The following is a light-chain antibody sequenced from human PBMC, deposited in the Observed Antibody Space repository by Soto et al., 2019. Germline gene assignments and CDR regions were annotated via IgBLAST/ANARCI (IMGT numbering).Light chain of an antibody. CDR3: QQYGSSPYT. CDR2: GAS. Sequence: ETVLTQSPGTLSLSPGERATLSCRASQSVSSSYLAWCQQKPGQAPRLLIYGASSRATGIPDRFSGSGSGTDFTLTISRLEPEDFAVYYCQQYGSSPYTFGQGTKLEIK. J-gene: IGKJ2*01. CDR1: QSVSSSY. V-gene: IGKV3-20*01.